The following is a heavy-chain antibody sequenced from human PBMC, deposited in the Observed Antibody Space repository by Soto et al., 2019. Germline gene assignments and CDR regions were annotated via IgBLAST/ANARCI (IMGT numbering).Heavy chain of an antibody. Sequence: PSVTLSLTCIVSGDSVSSGTYYWSWIRQPPGKGLEWIGYIYYRGSTNYNPSLKSRVTISIDTSRNQFSLKVSSVTAADTAVYYCARGLDYVGFDYWGQGTLVTVSS. CDR1: GDSVSSGTYY. J-gene: IGHJ4*02. V-gene: IGHV4-61*01. CDR2: IYYRGST. CDR3: ARGLDYVGFDY. D-gene: IGHD4-17*01.